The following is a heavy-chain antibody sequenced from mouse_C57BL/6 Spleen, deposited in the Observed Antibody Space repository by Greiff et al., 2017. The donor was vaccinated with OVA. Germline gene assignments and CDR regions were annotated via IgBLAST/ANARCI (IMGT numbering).Heavy chain of an antibody. J-gene: IGHJ3*01. CDR2: ISSGSSTI. V-gene: IGHV5-17*01. CDR1: GFTFSDYG. Sequence: EVQVVESGGGLVKPGGSLTLSCAASGFTFSDYGMHWVRQAPEKGLEWVAYISSGSSTIYYADTVKGRFTISRDNAKNTLFLQMTSLRSEDTAMYYCARTVVATPFAYWGQGTLVTVSA. D-gene: IGHD1-1*01. CDR3: ARTVVATPFAY.